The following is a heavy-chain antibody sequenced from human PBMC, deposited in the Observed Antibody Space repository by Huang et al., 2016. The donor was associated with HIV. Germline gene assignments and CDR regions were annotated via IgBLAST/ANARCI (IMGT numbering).Heavy chain of an antibody. J-gene: IGHJ4*02. V-gene: IGHV3-30*04. CDR1: YA. CDR3: ARGSAGVLWFGEM. Sequence: YAMHWVRQAPGKGLEWVAVISYDGSNQHYVDSVKGRFTISRDNSKKMLYLQMNSLRMGDTAVYYCARGSAGVLWFGEMWGQGTLVTVSS. D-gene: IGHD3-10*01. CDR2: ISYDGSNQ.